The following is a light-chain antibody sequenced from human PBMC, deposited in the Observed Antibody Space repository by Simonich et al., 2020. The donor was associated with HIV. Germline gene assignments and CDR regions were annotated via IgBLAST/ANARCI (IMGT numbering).Light chain of an antibody. CDR1: ALPKEH. CDR2: EDS. V-gene: IGLV3-10*01. J-gene: IGLJ3*02. CDR3: YSTDSSGNHRV. Sequence: SYELTQPPSVSVSTGQTARITCSGDALPKEHAYWYQQKSGQAPVLVIYEDSERPSGIPERFSGSSSGTMATLTISGAQVEDEGDYYCYSTDSSGNHRVFGGGTKLTVL.